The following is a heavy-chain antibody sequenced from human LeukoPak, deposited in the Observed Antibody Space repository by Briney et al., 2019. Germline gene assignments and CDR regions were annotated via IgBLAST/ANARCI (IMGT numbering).Heavy chain of an antibody. CDR2: ISSSSSYI. D-gene: IGHD5-12*01. CDR3: ARDPTYSGYDWFFDN. J-gene: IGHJ4*02. V-gene: IGHV3-21*01. Sequence: GGSLRLSCAASGFTFSSYSMNWVRQAQGEGLEWVSFISSSSSYIYYADSVKGRFTISRDNAKNSLYLEMNSLRAEDTAVYYCARDPTYSGYDWFFDNWGQGTLVTVSS. CDR1: GFTFSSYS.